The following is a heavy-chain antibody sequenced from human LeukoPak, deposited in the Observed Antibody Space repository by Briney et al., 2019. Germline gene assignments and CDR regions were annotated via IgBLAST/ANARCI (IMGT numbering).Heavy chain of an antibody. D-gene: IGHD5-18*01. CDR3: VRVDTAMGSFYYYYYYMDV. V-gene: IGHV1-2*06. CDR1: GYTFTGYY. Sequence: ASVKVSCKASGYTFTGYYMHWVRQAPGQGLEWMGRINPNSGGTNYAQKFQGRVTMTRDTSISTAYMELSRLRSDDTAVYYCVRVDTAMGSFYYYYYYMDVWGKGTTVTVSS. CDR2: INPNSGGT. J-gene: IGHJ6*03.